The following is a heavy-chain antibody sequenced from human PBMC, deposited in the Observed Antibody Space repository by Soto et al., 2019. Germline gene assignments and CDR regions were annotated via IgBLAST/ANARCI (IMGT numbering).Heavy chain of an antibody. CDR2: TIPALGKT. CDR3: ARGPFRPSAMDV. J-gene: IGHJ6*02. Sequence: SVKVSCKTSGDNFKKNVFTCVLQSPVQGLEWMGGTIPALGKTHYIEKFQGRVTITVDDATRTVYMEVRDLTSEDTAIYYCARGPFRPSAMDVWGQGTTVTVS. CDR1: GDNFKKNV. D-gene: IGHD3-10*01. V-gene: IGHV1-69*10.